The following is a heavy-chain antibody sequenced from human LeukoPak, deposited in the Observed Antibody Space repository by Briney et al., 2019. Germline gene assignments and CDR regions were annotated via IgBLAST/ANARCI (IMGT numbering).Heavy chain of an antibody. CDR3: ARGRTIFGVVIMVPFDY. CDR2: ISGSGGST. V-gene: IGHV3-23*01. J-gene: IGHJ4*02. CDR1: GFTFSSYA. Sequence: GGSLRLSCAAAGFTFSSYAMSWVRQAPGKGLEWVSAISGSGGSTYYADSVKGRFTISRDNSKNTLYLQMNSLRAEDTAVYYCARGRTIFGVVIMVPFDYWGQGTLVTVSS. D-gene: IGHD3-3*01.